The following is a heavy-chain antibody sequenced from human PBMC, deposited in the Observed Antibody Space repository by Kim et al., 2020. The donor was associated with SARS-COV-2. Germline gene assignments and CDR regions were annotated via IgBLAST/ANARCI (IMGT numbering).Heavy chain of an antibody. J-gene: IGHJ4*02. CDR3: ARGASRWTVVAPRPFDY. CDR2: ISSSGSTI. V-gene: IGHV3-11*01. D-gene: IGHD2-15*01. CDR1: GFTFSDYY. Sequence: GGSLRLSCAASGFTFSDYYMSWIRQAPGKGLEWVSYISSSGSTIYYADSVKGRFTISRDNAKNSLYLQMNSLRAEDTAVYYCARGASRWTVVAPRPFDYWGQGTLVTVSS.